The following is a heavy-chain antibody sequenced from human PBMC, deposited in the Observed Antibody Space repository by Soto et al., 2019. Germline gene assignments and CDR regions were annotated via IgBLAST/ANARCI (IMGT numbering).Heavy chain of an antibody. D-gene: IGHD3-22*01. CDR3: ARTAYYYDSSGYYYLYEGDY. J-gene: IGHJ4*02. CDR1: GYTFTSYG. Sequence: ASVKVSCKASGYTFTSYGISWVRQAPGQGLEWMGWISAYNGNTNYAQKLQGRVTMTTDTSTSTAYMELRSLRSDDTAVYYCARTAYYYDSSGYYYLYEGDYWGQGTLVTVSS. V-gene: IGHV1-18*01. CDR2: ISAYNGNT.